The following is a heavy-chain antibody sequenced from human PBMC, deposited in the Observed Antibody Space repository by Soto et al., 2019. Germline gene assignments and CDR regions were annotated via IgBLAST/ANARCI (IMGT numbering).Heavy chain of an antibody. D-gene: IGHD2-8*02. CDR1: GFTFSSYG. CDR3: ARIDCTGNNCNPYYHYGMDV. CDR2: ISYDGSNK. J-gene: IGHJ6*02. Sequence: QPGGSLRLSCAASGFTFSSYGMHWVRQAPGKGLEWVAVISYDGSNKYYADSVKGRFTISRDNSKNTLYLQMNSLRDEDTAVYYCARIDCTGNNCNPYYHYGMDVWGQGTTVTVSS. V-gene: IGHV3-30*03.